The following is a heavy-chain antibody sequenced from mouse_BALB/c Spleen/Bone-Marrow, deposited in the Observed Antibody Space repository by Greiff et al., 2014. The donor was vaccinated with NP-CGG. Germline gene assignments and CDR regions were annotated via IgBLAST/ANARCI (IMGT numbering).Heavy chain of an antibody. J-gene: IGHJ2*01. CDR1: GYAFSSYW. CDR2: IYPGGSYT. V-gene: IGHV1-80*01. CDR3: ARGGITVDY. Sequence: QVQLKQSGAELVRPGSSVKISCKASGYAFSSYWMNWVKQRPGQGLEWIGQIYPGGSYTDYNGKFKGKATLTADKSSNTAYMQLTSLTYEDTAVYFCARGGITVDYWGQGTTLTVSS.